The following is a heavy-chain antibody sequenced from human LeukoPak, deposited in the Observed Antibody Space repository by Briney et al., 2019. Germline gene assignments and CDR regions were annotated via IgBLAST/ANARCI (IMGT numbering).Heavy chain of an antibody. J-gene: IGHJ2*01. CDR3: ARHSGAYYYGSGSKNWYFDL. V-gene: IGHV5-51*01. D-gene: IGHD3-10*01. Sequence: GESLKISCKGSGYSFTSYWIGWVRQMPGKGLEWMGIIYPSDSDTRYSPSFQGQVTISADKSISTAYLQWSSLKASDTAMYYCARHSGAYYYGSGSKNWYFDLWGRGTLVTVSS. CDR2: IYPSDSDT. CDR1: GYSFTSYW.